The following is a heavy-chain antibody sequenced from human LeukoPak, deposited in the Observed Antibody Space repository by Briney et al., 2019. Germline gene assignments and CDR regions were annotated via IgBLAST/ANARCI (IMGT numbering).Heavy chain of an antibody. V-gene: IGHV1-18*01. CDR1: GYTFTSYG. J-gene: IGHJ4*02. CDR3: ATFQQSYSSGWYPLGY. D-gene: IGHD6-19*01. Sequence: AASVKVSCKASGYTFTSYGISWVRQAPGQGLEWMGWISAYNGNTNYAQKLQGRVTMTTDTSTSTAYMELRSLRSDDTAVYYCATFQQSYSSGWYPLGYWGQGTLVTVSS. CDR2: ISAYNGNT.